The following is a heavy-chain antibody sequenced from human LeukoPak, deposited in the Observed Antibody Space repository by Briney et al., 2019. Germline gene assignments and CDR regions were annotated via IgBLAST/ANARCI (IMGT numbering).Heavy chain of an antibody. CDR1: GFTFSSYG. Sequence: GGSLRLSCAASGFTFSSYGMHWVRQAPGKGLEWVAFIRYDGSNKYYADSVKGRFTISRDNGKSSLLLQMKSLRAEDTAMYYCARGLGSYAYSDAFDIWGQGTIVTVSS. V-gene: IGHV3-30*02. D-gene: IGHD5-18*01. J-gene: IGHJ3*02. CDR3: ARGLGSYAYSDAFDI. CDR2: IRYDGSNK.